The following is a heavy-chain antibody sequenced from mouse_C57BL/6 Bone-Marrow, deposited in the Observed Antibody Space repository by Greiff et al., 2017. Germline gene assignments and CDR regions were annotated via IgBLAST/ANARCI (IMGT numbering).Heavy chain of an antibody. D-gene: IGHD2-3*01. V-gene: IGHV5-9*01. CDR1: GFTFSSYT. CDR3: AREYDGYYYAMDY. Sequence: EVMLVESGGGLVKPGGSLKLSCAASGFTFSSYTMSWVRQTPEKRLEWVATISGGGGNTYYPDSVKGRFTISRDNAKNTLYLQMSSLRSEDTALDYCAREYDGYYYAMDYWGQGTSVTVSS. CDR2: ISGGGGNT. J-gene: IGHJ4*01.